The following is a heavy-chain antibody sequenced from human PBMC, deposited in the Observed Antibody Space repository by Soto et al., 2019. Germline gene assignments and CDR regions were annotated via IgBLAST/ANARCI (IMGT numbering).Heavy chain of an antibody. CDR1: RFTFSSYA. CDR3: ARDLMDSSFKGPFDY. CDR2: ISYDGSNK. Sequence: PGGSLRLSCAASRFTFSSYAMHWVRQAPGKGLEWVAVISYDGSNKYYADSVKGRFTISRDNSKNTLYLQMNSLRAEDTAVYYCARDLMDSSFKGPFDYWGQGTLVTVSS. V-gene: IGHV3-30-3*01. D-gene: IGHD6-6*01. J-gene: IGHJ4*02.